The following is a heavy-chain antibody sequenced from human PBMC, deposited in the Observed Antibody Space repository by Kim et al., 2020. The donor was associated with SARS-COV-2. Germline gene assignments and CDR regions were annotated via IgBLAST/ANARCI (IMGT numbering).Heavy chain of an antibody. J-gene: IGHJ6*02. CDR3: AKDALYSSSSGVAVWGPYYYYYGMDV. CDR1: GFTFSSYG. D-gene: IGHD6-6*01. CDR2: ISYDGSNK. V-gene: IGHV3-30*18. Sequence: GGSLRLSCAASGFTFSSYGMHWVRQAPGKGLEWVAVISYDGSNKYYADSVKGRFTISRDNSKNTLYLQMNSLRAEDTAVYYCAKDALYSSSSGVAVWGPYYYYYGMDVWGQGTTVTVSS.